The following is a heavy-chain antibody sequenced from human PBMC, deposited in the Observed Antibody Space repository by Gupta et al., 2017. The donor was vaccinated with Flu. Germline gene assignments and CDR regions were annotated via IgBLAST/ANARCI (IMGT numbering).Heavy chain of an antibody. CDR1: FTCSTST. CDR3: VRRWDGYNQDHIDD. CDR2: MRSKANSYET. J-gene: IGHJ4*02. D-gene: IGHD5-12*01. Sequence: FTCSTSTMEWVRQASGKGREWVGRMRSKANSYETGYTTSMKGRFTISRDDSKDTTYLPMDSLKTEDTAVYYCVRRWDGYNQDHIDDGGTGTMVTVSS. V-gene: IGHV3-73*01.